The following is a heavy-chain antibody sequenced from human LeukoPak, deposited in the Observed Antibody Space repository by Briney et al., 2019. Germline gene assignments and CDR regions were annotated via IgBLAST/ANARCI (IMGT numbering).Heavy chain of an antibody. CDR1: GFTFSSYS. CDR2: ISSSSSYI. V-gene: IGHV3-21*01. D-gene: IGHD2-2*01. J-gene: IGHJ4*02. CDR3: AIAQGYCSSTSCYLDY. Sequence: GGSLRLSCAASGFTFSSYSMNWVRQAPGKGLEWVSSISSSSSYIYYADSVKGRFTISRDNAKNSLYLQMNSLRAEDTAVYYCAIAQGYCSSTSCYLDYWGQGTLVTVSS.